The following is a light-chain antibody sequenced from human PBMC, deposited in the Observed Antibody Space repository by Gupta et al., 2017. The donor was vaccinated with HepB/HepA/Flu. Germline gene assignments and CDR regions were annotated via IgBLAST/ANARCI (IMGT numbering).Light chain of an antibody. Sequence: QSALTQPASVSGSPGQSITISCTGTSSDVGGYNYVSWYQQHPGKAPKLMIYDVSNRPSGVSNRFSGSKSGNTASLTXSXLQAEDXADYYCSSYTSSSTLVFGGGTKLTV. J-gene: IGLJ2*01. V-gene: IGLV2-14*03. CDR2: DVS. CDR3: SSYTSSSTLV. CDR1: SSDVGGYNY.